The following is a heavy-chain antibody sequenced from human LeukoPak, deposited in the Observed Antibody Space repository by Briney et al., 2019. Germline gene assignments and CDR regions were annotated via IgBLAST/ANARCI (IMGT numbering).Heavy chain of an antibody. CDR1: GFIFNTYV. CDR2: IRYDGSNK. Sequence: GGSLRLSCAASGFIFNTYVMHWVRQAPGKGLEWLAFIRYDGSNKNYADSVKGRFTISRDNTKNSLYLQMNSLRAEDTAVYYCARDYTGGWNDYWGQGIRVTVSS. D-gene: IGHD7-27*01. V-gene: IGHV3-30*02. CDR3: ARDYTGGWNDY. J-gene: IGHJ4*02.